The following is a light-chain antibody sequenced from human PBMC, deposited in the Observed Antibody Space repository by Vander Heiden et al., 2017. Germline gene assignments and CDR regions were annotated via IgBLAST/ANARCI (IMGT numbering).Light chain of an antibody. V-gene: IGKV3-11*01. CDR2: DAS. Sequence: DIVLTQSPATLSLSPGERATLSCRASQVISSYLAWFQQTPGQAPRLLMYDASSRSTGVPAWFSGGGCGTDFTLPISSLEPADFSVYYCHYRSPWPPWKFGQGTKVDLK. CDR3: HYRSPWPPWK. J-gene: IGKJ1*01. CDR1: QVISSY.